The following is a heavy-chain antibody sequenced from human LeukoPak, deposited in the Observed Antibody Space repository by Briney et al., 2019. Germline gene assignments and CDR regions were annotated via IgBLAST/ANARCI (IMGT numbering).Heavy chain of an antibody. J-gene: IGHJ4*02. CDR3: ARIGNYYDSSGYQN. V-gene: IGHV1-18*01. CDR2: ISAYNGNT. CDR1: GYTFTSYG. D-gene: IGHD3-22*01. Sequence: ASVKVSCKASGYTFTSYGISWVRQAPGQGLEWMGWISAYNGNTNYAQKLQGRVTMTTDTSTNTAYMELRSLRSDDTAVYYCARIGNYYDSSGYQNWGQGTLVTVSP.